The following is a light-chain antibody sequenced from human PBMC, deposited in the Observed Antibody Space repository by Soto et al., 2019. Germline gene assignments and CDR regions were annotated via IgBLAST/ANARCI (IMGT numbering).Light chain of an antibody. CDR3: SAYTVSRTYV. V-gene: IGLV2-14*03. CDR1: SSDVGAYNF. CDR2: NVY. Sequence: LTQPASVSGSPGQSITISCTGTSSDVGAYNFVSWHQQHPGKAPKLMIYNVYDRPSGISYRFSGSKSGNTASLTISGLQGEDEADYYCSAYTVSRTYVLGTGTKVTVL. J-gene: IGLJ1*01.